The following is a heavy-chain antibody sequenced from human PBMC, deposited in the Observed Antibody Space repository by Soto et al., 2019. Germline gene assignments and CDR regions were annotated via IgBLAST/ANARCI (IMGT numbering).Heavy chain of an antibody. Sequence: SETLSLTCTVSGGSISSYYWIWIRQPAGKGMEWIGRIHTTDGTNYNPSLKSRVTMSIDTSNNQFSLKLSSLTAADTAVYYCARALSSAAGLYFDFWGQGTLVTVSS. CDR2: IHTTDGT. D-gene: IGHD6-13*01. V-gene: IGHV4-4*07. CDR1: GGSISSYY. J-gene: IGHJ4*02. CDR3: ARALSSAAGLYFDF.